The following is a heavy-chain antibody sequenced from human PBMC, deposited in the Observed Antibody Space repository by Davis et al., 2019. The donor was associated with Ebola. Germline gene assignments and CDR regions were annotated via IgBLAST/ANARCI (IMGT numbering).Heavy chain of an antibody. CDR3: ATLYGDENWFDP. D-gene: IGHD4-17*01. J-gene: IGHJ5*02. V-gene: IGHV3-21*01. CDR2: ISSSSSYI. CDR1: GFTFSSYS. Sequence: GESLKISCAASGFTFSSYSMNWVRQAPGKGLEWVSSISSSSSYIYYADSVKGRFTISRDNAKNSLYLQMNSLRAEDTAVYYCATLYGDENWFDPWGQGTLVTVSS.